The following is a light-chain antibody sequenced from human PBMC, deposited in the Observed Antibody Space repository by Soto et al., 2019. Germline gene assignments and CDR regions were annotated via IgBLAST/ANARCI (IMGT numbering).Light chain of an antibody. CDR3: TSYTSTSHYV. CDR1: NSDVGAFNF. Sequence: QSVLTQPASVSGSPGQSITISCTGTNSDVGAFNFVFRYQQHPGKAPKLIIYEVSNRPSGVSNRFSGSKSGNTASLTISGLQAEDEADYYCTSYTSTSHYVFGTGTKVTVL. V-gene: IGLV2-14*01. CDR2: EVS. J-gene: IGLJ1*01.